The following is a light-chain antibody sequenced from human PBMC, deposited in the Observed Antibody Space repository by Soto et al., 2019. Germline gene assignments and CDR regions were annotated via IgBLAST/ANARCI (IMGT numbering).Light chain of an antibody. J-gene: IGKJ4*01. Sequence: DIQMTQSPSSLSASVGDRVTITCRASQTISMYLNWYQQKPGKAPILLISAASSLESGVPSRFSGSRSGTEFTLAISSLQPEDCATYYGQQSYSTPPLTFGGGTKVEIK. CDR1: QTISMY. CDR3: QQSYSTPPLT. CDR2: AAS. V-gene: IGKV1-39*01.